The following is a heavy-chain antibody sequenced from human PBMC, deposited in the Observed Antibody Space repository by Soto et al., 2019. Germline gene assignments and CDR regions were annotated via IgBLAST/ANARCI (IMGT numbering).Heavy chain of an antibody. V-gene: IGHV1-58*01. CDR2: IAVGSGYT. CDR3: AADATAWQQMVPSDH. Sequence: GASVKVSCKASGFTFTSSAFQWVRQARGQRLEWIGWIAVGSGYTNYAQRFQDRVTLTRDMSTATTYMKLSRLTSEDTAIYYCAADATAWQQMVPSDHWGQGTLVTVSS. J-gene: IGHJ4*02. CDR1: GFTFTSSA. D-gene: IGHD2-8*01.